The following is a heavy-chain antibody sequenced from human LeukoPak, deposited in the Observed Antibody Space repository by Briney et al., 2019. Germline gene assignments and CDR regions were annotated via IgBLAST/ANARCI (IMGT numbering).Heavy chain of an antibody. CDR2: IIPILGIA. D-gene: IGHD3-22*01. CDR3: ATVHSSGYYYGDEGS. V-gene: IGHV1-69*04. Sequence: GSSVKVSCKASGGTFSSYAISWVRQAPGQGLEWMGRIIPILGIANYAQKFQGRVTITADKSTSTAYMELSSLRSEDTAVYYCATVHSSGYYYGDEGSWGQGTLVTVSS. J-gene: IGHJ5*02. CDR1: GGTFSSYA.